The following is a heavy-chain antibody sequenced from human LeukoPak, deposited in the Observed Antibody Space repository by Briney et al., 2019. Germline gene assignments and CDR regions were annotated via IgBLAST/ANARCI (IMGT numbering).Heavy chain of an antibody. CDR3: ARGRYEQWLVFPYYYYMDV. CDR2: IIPIFGTA. V-gene: IGHV1-69*06. J-gene: IGHJ6*03. Sequence: ASVKVSCKASGGTFSSYAISWVRQAPGQGLEWMGGIIPIFGTANYAQKFQGRVTITADKSTSTAYMELSSLRSEDTAVYYCARGRYEQWLVFPYYYYMDVWGKGTTVTVSS. D-gene: IGHD6-19*01. CDR1: GGTFSSYA.